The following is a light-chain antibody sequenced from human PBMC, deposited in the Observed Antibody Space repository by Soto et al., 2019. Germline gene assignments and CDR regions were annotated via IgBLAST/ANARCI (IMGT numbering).Light chain of an antibody. Sequence: EIVMTQSPVTLSVSPGERATLSCKTSQSIATNLAWYQQRPGLAPRLLMYAGFTRATGIPPRFSASGSGTEFTLTISSLQSEDFAVYYCQQYDNWPRTFGQGTKLEIK. V-gene: IGKV3-15*01. CDR3: QQYDNWPRT. J-gene: IGKJ2*01. CDR2: AGF. CDR1: QSIATN.